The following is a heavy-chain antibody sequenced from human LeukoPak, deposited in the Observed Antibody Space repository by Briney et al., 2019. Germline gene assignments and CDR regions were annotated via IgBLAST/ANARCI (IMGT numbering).Heavy chain of an antibody. CDR3: AKDSIEGKAVAGPVPVGQYYFDY. Sequence: GGSLRLSCAASGFTFSSYAMSWVRQAPGKGLEWVSAISGSGGSTYYADSVKGRFTISRDNSKNTLYLQMNSLRAEDTAVYYCAKDSIEGKAVAGPVPVGQYYFDYWGQGTLVTVSS. CDR2: ISGSGGST. J-gene: IGHJ4*02. CDR1: GFTFSSYA. D-gene: IGHD6-19*01. V-gene: IGHV3-23*01.